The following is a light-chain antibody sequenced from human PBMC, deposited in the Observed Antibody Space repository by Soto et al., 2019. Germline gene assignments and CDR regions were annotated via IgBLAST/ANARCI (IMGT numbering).Light chain of an antibody. CDR3: QQFGSSIPHT. CDR2: GAS. CDR1: QSVSRY. Sequence: EIALTQSPATLSLSPGERATLSCRASQSVSRYLAWYHQKSGQAPRLLIYGASSRATGIPDRFSGSGSGTDFTLTISRLEPEDFGVYYCQQFGSSIPHTFGQGTKLEIK. J-gene: IGKJ2*01. V-gene: IGKV3-20*01.